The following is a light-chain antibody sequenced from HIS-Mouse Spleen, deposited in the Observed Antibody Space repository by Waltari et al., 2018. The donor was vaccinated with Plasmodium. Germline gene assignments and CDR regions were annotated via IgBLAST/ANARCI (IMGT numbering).Light chain of an antibody. CDR2: GAS. V-gene: IGKV3-15*01. CDR3: QQYNNGSFT. CDR1: QSVSSN. J-gene: IGKJ3*01. Sequence: IVLTQSPATLSVSPGERATLSCRASQSVSSNLAWYQQKPGQAPRLLIYGASTRATGIPARFSGSGSGTEFTLTISSLQSEDFAVYYCQQYNNGSFTFGPGTKVDIK.